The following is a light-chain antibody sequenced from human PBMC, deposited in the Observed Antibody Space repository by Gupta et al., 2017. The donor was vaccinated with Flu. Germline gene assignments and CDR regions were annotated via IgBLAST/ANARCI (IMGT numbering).Light chain of an antibody. CDR2: EDN. V-gene: IGLV3-10*01. Sequence: SYDLTQPPSVSVSPGQTARITCSGDALSEKYSYWYQRKSGQAPVLVIYEDNKRPSGIPQRISGSISGTLATLTISGAQVEDEADYYCYSPDSSGHHWVFGGVTKLTVL. J-gene: IGLJ3*02. CDR3: YSPDSSGHHWV. CDR1: ALSEKY.